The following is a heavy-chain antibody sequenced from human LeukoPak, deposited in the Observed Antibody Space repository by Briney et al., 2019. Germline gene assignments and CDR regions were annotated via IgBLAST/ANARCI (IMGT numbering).Heavy chain of an antibody. V-gene: IGHV3-23*01. CDR3: EGITGTTGQVY. D-gene: IGHD1-20*01. CDR2: ISGSGGST. CDR1: GFTFSSYA. Sequence: GGSLRLSCAASGFTFSSYAMGWVRQAPGKGLEWVSAISGSGGSTYYADSVKGRFTISRDNSKNTLYLQMNSLRAEDTAVYYCEGITGTTGQVYWGQGTLVTVSS. J-gene: IGHJ4*02.